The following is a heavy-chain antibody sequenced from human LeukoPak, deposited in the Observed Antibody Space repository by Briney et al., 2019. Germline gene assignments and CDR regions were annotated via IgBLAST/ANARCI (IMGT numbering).Heavy chain of an antibody. CDR1: GFTFSSYS. CDR3: ARNQVQSYYYGMDV. J-gene: IGHJ6*02. D-gene: IGHD1-14*01. CDR2: ISSSSSYI. V-gene: IGHV3-21*01. Sequence: GGSLRLSCAASGFTFSSYSMNWVRQAPGKGLEWVSSISSSSSYIYYADSVKGRFTISRDNAKNSLYLQMNSLRAEDTAVYYCARNQVQSYYYGMDVWGQGTTVTVSS.